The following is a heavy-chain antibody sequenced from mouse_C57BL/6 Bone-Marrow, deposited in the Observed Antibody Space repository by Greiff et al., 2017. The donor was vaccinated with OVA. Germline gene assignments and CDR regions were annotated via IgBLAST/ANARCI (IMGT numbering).Heavy chain of an antibody. CDR3: ARRGGDVYYEAWFAY. J-gene: IGHJ3*01. Sequence: QVQLQQSGAELVKPGASVKLSCKASGYTFTSYWMHWVKQRPGRGLEWIGRIDPNSGGTKYNEKFKSKATLTVDKPSSTAYMQLSSLTYEDSAVYFCARRGGDVYYEAWFAYWGQGTLVTVSA. V-gene: IGHV1-72*01. D-gene: IGHD2-3*01. CDR1: GYTFTSYW. CDR2: IDPNSGGT.